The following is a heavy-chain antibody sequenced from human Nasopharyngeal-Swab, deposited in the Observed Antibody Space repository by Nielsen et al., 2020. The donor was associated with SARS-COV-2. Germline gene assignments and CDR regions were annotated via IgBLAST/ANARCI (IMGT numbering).Heavy chain of an antibody. CDR2: VDHTGRT. Sequence: SGTLSLTCAVHVGSFSAYYWSWVRQPPGKGLEWIGEVDHTGRTNNNPSLQSRVTMSVDTSKNQFSLTLSSVTAADTAVYYCARGGYQLLLRSYYYGMDVWSQGTTVTVSS. D-gene: IGHD2-2*01. J-gene: IGHJ6*02. CDR1: VGSFSAYY. V-gene: IGHV4-34*01. CDR3: ARGGYQLLLRSYYYGMDV.